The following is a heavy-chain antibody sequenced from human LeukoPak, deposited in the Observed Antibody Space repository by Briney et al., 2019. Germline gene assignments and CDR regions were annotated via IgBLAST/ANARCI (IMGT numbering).Heavy chain of an antibody. J-gene: IGHJ4*02. Sequence: GGSLRLSCAASGFTVSSNYMSWVRQAPGKGLEWVGRIKSKTDGGTTDYAAPVKGRFTISRDDSKNTLYLQMNSLKTEDTAVYYCTTDNIVVVVAATILDYWGQGTLVTVSS. CDR3: TTDNIVVVVAATILDY. D-gene: IGHD2-15*01. CDR2: IKSKTDGGTT. V-gene: IGHV3-15*01. CDR1: GFTVSSNY.